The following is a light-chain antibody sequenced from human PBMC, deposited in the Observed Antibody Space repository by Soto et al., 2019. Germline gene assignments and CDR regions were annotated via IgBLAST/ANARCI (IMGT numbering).Light chain of an antibody. Sequence: EIVMTQSPATLSVSPGERATLSCRVSQSVSSNLAWYQQKPGQAPRLLIYGASTRATGIPARFSGSGSGTEFTLTISSLQSEDFAVYYCQQYNNWPPGSTFGQGTRLEIK. J-gene: IGKJ5*01. CDR1: QSVSSN. CDR3: QQYNNWPPGST. V-gene: IGKV3-15*01. CDR2: GAS.